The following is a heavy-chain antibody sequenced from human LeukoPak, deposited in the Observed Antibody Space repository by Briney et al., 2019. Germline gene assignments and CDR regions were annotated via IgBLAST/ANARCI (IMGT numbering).Heavy chain of an antibody. CDR2: INPNSGGT. J-gene: IGHJ6*03. V-gene: IGHV1-2*02. CDR3: ARGSSLYYYYYMDV. Sequence: ASVKVSCTASGYTFTGYYMHWVRQAPGQGLEWMGWINPNSGGTNYAQKFQGRVTMTRDTSISTAYMELSRLRSDDTAVYYCARGSSLYYYYYMDVWGKGTTVTISS. CDR1: GYTFTGYY.